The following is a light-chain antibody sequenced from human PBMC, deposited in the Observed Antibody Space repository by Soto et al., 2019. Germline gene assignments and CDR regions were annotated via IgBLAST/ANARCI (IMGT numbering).Light chain of an antibody. CDR1: QSISSW. Sequence: DIQMTQSPSTLSASVGDRVTITCRASQSISSWLAWYQQKPGEAPKLLIYDASSLESGVPSRFSGSGSGTEFTLTISSLQPDDFATYYCQQYNRQWTLGQGTKVDIK. CDR3: QQYNRQWT. V-gene: IGKV1-5*01. CDR2: DAS. J-gene: IGKJ1*01.